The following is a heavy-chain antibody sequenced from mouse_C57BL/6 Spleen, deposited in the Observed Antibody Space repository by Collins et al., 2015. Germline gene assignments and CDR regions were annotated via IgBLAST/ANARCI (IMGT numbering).Heavy chain of an antibody. J-gene: IGHJ2*01. CDR1: GYTFTDYE. V-gene: IGHV1-15*01. Sequence: QVQLQQSGAELXRPGASVTLSCKASGYTFTDYEMHWVKQTPVHGLEWIGAIDPETVITAYNQKFKGKAILTADKSSSTAYMELRSLTSEDSAVYHCTRSEVFYYGRSPYYFDHWGQGTTLTVSS. D-gene: IGHD1-1*01. CDR3: TRSEVFYYGRSPYYFDH. CDR2: IDPETVIT.